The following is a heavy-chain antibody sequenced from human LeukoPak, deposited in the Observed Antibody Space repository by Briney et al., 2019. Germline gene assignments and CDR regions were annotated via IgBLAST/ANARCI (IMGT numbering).Heavy chain of an antibody. CDR2: ISSSNSTI. D-gene: IGHD3-3*01. J-gene: IGHJ6*03. Sequence: GESLKISCAASGFTFSSYIMNWVRQAPGKGLEWVSYISSSNSTIYYADSVKGRFTISRDNAKNSLYLQMNSLRDEDTAVYYCARAGGRSGYLYYYYYYMDVWGKGTTVTVSS. V-gene: IGHV3-48*02. CDR3: ARAGGRSGYLYYYYYYMDV. CDR1: GFTFSSYI.